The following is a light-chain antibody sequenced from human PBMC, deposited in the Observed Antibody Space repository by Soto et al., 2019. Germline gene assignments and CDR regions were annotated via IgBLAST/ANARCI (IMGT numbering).Light chain of an antibody. CDR2: EVS. V-gene: IGLV2-14*01. CDR1: STDVGGYNY. J-gene: IGLJ1*01. CDR3: GSYTSTDTPFV. Sequence: QSALARPSSVSGSPGQSITISCTGTSTDVGGYNYVSWYQHHPGKGPKLIIYEVSNWPSGVSDRFSGSKSGNKASLIISNLEAEDESDYYCGSYTSTDTPFVFGTGTKVTVL.